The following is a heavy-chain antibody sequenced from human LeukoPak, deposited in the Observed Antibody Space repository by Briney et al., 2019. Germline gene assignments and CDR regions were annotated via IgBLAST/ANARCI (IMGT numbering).Heavy chain of an antibody. Sequence: SETLSLTCAVYGGSFSGYYWSWIRQPPGKGLEWIGEINHSGSTNYDPSLKSRVTISVDTSKNQFSLKLSSVTAADTAVYYRARGYWVVPAALDYWGQGTLVTVSS. CDR2: INHSGST. CDR3: ARGYWVVPAALDY. CDR1: GGSFSGYY. J-gene: IGHJ4*02. D-gene: IGHD2-2*01. V-gene: IGHV4-34*01.